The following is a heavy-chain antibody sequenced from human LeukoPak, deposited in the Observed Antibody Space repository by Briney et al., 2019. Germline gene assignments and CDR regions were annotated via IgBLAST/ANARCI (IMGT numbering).Heavy chain of an antibody. CDR3: AKAIRGRDDCYGMDV. V-gene: IGHV3-23*01. D-gene: IGHD1-26*01. J-gene: IGHJ6*02. Sequence: PGGSLRLSCAASGFTFSIYAMSWVRQAPGKGLEWVSAISGSGGSTYYADSVKGRFTISRDNSKTTMSLQMNSLRAEDTAVYYCAKAIRGRDDCYGMDVWGQGTTVTVSS. CDR2: ISGSGGST. CDR1: GFTFSIYA.